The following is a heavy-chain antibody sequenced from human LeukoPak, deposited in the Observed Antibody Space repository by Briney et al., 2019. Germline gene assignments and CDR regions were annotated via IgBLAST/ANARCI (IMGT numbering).Heavy chain of an antibody. CDR2: ISAYNGNT. CDR3: ARERVAVPFDY. Sequence: ASVKVSCKASGYTFTSYGISWVRQAPGQGLEWMGWISAYNGNTNYAQKLQGRVTMTTDTSTSTAYMELSRLRSDDTAVYYCARERVAVPFDYWGQGTLVTVSS. J-gene: IGHJ4*02. D-gene: IGHD2-15*01. CDR1: GYTFTSYG. V-gene: IGHV1-18*01.